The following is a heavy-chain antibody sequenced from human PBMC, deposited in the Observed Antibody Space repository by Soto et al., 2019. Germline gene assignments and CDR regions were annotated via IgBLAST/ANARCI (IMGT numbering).Heavy chain of an antibody. V-gene: IGHV4-59*01. Sequence: QVQLQESGPGLVKPSETLSLTCTVSGGSISSYYWSWLRQTPGKGLEWIGYIYYSGSTKNHPSLKSRVTISVDTSNNPFSLKLSSVTAADTAVYYCARRYGRNFDYWGQGTLVTVSS. CDR3: ARRYGRNFDY. CDR2: IYYSGST. D-gene: IGHD1-20*01. J-gene: IGHJ4*02. CDR1: GGSISSYY.